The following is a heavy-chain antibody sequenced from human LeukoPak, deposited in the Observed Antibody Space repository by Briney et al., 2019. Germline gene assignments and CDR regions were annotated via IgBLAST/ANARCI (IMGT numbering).Heavy chain of an antibody. V-gene: IGHV3-48*03. J-gene: IGHJ1*01. CDR1: GFSFSSYE. D-gene: IGHD3-10*01. CDR2: INSNGRNI. CDR3: LCLLFGKGVY. Sequence: PGGSLRLSCAASGFSFSSYEMNWVRQAPGKGLEWISYINSNGRNIDYADSVRGRFTISRDNAKNSLFLQMNSLRAEDTAVYYCLCLLFGKGVYWGRGTLVTVSS.